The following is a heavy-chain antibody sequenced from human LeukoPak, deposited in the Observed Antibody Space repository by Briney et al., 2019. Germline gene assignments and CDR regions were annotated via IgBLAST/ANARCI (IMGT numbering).Heavy chain of an antibody. D-gene: IGHD3-10*01. CDR2: INAFNGDR. V-gene: IGHV1-18*01. CDR1: GYCFTNYG. CDR3: ARDGSGTWSDP. Sequence: ASVKVSCKASGYCFTNYGITWVRQAPGLGLEWMGWINAFNGDRDHAQKFQGRVTMTTDTSTSTAYMELRSLRSDDTAVYYCARDGSGTWSDPWGQGTLVTVSS. J-gene: IGHJ5*02.